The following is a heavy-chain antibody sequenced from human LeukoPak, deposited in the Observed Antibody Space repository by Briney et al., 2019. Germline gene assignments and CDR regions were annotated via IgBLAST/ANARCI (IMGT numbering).Heavy chain of an antibody. V-gene: IGHV4-34*01. CDR1: GGSFSGYY. D-gene: IGHD3-10*01. J-gene: IGHJ4*02. CDR2: VDHSGGT. CDR3: ARVKRTVVRGVIITGYFDY. Sequence: PSETLSLTCAVYGGSFSGYYWGWIRQPPGKGLEWIGSVDHSGGTYYNPSLRSRVTISVDTSKNQFSLKLSSVTAADTAVYYCARVKRTVVRGVIITGYFDYWGQGTLVTVSS.